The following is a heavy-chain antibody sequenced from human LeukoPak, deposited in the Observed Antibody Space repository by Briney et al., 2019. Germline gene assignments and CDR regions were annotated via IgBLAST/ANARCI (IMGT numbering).Heavy chain of an antibody. CDR3: ARDPRIAAASHFDY. J-gene: IGHJ4*02. Sequence: SETLSLTCTVSGGSVTSGTYFWTWIRQPPGKGLEWIGEIYHSGSTNYNPSLKSRVTISVDKSKNQFSLKLSSVTAADTAVYYCARDPRIAAASHFDYWGQGTLVTVSS. CDR2: IYHSGST. CDR1: GGSVTSGTYF. D-gene: IGHD6-13*01. V-gene: IGHV4-61*01.